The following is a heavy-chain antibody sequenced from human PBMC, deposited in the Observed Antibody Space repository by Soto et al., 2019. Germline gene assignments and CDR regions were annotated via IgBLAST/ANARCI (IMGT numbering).Heavy chain of an antibody. CDR1: GYTFTNFG. CDR3: ARGVTPIDY. CDR2: ISAYNGNT. V-gene: IGHV1-18*01. J-gene: IGHJ4*02. D-gene: IGHD2-21*02. Sequence: QVQLVQSGAEVKKPGASVKVSCKASGYTFTNFGISWVRQAPGQGLEWMGWISAYNGNTNYAQKFQGIVTTTTDTSTRTAYMVVRSLRFDDTAVYFCARGVTPIDYWGQGTLVTVSS.